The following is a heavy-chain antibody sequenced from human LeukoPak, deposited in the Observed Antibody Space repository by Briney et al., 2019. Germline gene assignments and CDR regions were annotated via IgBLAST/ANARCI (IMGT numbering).Heavy chain of an antibody. CDR2: IRSSGGGT. D-gene: IGHD3-3*01. CDR3: ARGGITIFGVGNWFDP. J-gene: IGHJ5*02. V-gene: IGHV3-64D*06. CDR1: GFTFSSYA. Sequence: GGSLRLSCSASGFTFSSYAMHWVRQAPGKGLEYVSAIRSSGGGTYYADSVKGRFTISRDNSRNTLYLQMSSLRAEDTAVYYCARGGITIFGVGNWFDPWGQGTLVTVSS.